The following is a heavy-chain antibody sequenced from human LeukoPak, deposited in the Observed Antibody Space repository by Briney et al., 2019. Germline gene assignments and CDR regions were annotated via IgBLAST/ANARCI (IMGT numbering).Heavy chain of an antibody. CDR1: GGSIGNFY. V-gene: IGHV6-1*01. CDR2: TYYSSKWYN. J-gene: IGHJ3*02. Sequence: SETLSLTCTVSGGSIGNFYWNWIRQSPSRGLEWLGRTYYSSKWYNDYAVSVKSRITINPDTSKNQFTLQLNTVTPEDTAVYYCARGAVAVRNAFDIWGQGTRVTVSS. CDR3: ARGAVAVRNAFDI. D-gene: IGHD6-19*01.